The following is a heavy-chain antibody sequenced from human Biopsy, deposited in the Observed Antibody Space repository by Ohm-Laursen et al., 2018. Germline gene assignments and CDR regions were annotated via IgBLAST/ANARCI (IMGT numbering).Heavy chain of an antibody. V-gene: IGHV4-39*01. CDR1: GGSISNNNYY. CDR3: ARHSFGSGRDF. CDR2: IYHTGIT. J-gene: IGHJ4*02. Sequence: SETLSLTCTVSGGSISNNNYYWGWIRQPLGKGLEWLGNIYHTGITDYNPSLKSRVTISVDTSNNHFSLKLSSLTAADTAVYYCARHSFGSGRDFWGQGTLVTVSS. D-gene: IGHD3-10*01.